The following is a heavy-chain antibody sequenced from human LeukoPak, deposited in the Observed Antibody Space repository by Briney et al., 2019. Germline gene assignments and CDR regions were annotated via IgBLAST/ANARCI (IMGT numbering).Heavy chain of an antibody. J-gene: IGHJ4*02. Sequence: PGGSLRLSCAASGFTFSSYEMTWVRQAPGKGLEWVANIKQDGSETYYVDSVKGRSTISRDNAKNSLYLQMNSLRAGDTAVYYCARVRAWVAVTGTFDYWGQGTLVTVSS. D-gene: IGHD1-1*01. CDR2: IKQDGSET. CDR1: GFTFSSYE. CDR3: ARVRAWVAVTGTFDY. V-gene: IGHV3-7*01.